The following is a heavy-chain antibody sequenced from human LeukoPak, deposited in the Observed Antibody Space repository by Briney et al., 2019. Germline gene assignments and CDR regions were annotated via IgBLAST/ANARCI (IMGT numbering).Heavy chain of an antibody. CDR2: INHSGST. D-gene: IGHD6-13*01. CDR3: ARGYSSSWYYY. Sequence: SETLSLTCAVYGGSFSGYYWSWIRQPPGKGLEWIGEINHSGSTYYNPSLKSRVTISVDTSKNQFSLKLSSVTAADTAVYYCARGYSSSWYYYWGQGTLVTVSS. CDR1: GGSFSGYY. J-gene: IGHJ4*02. V-gene: IGHV4-34*09.